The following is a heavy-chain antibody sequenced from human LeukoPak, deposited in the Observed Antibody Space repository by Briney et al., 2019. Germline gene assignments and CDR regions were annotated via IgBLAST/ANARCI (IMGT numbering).Heavy chain of an antibody. D-gene: IGHD3-3*01. V-gene: IGHV4-59*01. Sequence: SETLSLTCTVSGGSISSYYWSWIRQPPGKGLEWIGYIYYSGSTNYNPSLKSRVTISVDTSKNQFSLKLSSVTAADTAVYYCARSARGGYDFXSGFYXYYGMDVWGXGTXVXVSS. CDR1: GGSISSYY. CDR2: IYYSGST. J-gene: IGHJ6*02. CDR3: ARSARGGYDFXSGFYXYYGMDV.